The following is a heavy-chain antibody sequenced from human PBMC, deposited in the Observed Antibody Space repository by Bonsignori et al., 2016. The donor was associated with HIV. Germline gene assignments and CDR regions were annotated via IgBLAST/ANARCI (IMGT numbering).Heavy chain of an antibody. Sequence: WIRQPPGKGLEWVSAIYSAGDTFYADSVKGRFTISRDNSKNTLYLQMNSLRVEDTAVYYCAREYLGRYGDYFYYMDVWGKGTTVTVSS. CDR3: AREYLGRYGDYFYYMDV. D-gene: IGHD4-17*01. V-gene: IGHV3-66*01. J-gene: IGHJ6*03. CDR2: IYSAGDT.